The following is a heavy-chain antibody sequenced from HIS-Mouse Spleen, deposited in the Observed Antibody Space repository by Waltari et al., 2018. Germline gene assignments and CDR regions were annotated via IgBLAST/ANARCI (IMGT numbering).Heavy chain of an antibody. V-gene: IGHV3-33*06. CDR2: IWYDGSNK. CDR1: GFTFSSYG. D-gene: IGHD2-8*01. CDR3: AKGGLMVYAIGDY. Sequence: QVQLVESGGGVVQPGRSLRLSCAASGFTFSSYGMHLVRQAPGKVLEWVAVIWYDGSNKYYADSVKGRFTISRDNSKNTLYLQMNSLRAEDTAVYYCAKGGLMVYAIGDYWGQGTLVTVSS. J-gene: IGHJ4*02.